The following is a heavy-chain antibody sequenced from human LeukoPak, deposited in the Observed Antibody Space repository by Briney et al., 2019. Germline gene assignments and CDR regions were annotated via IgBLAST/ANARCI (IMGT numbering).Heavy chain of an antibody. J-gene: IGHJ4*02. CDR3: TKGMATIRLHIDS. D-gene: IGHD5-24*01. CDR2: IRGSAGST. CDR1: GFSFSDCA. V-gene: IGHV3-23*01. Sequence: PGGSLRLSCAASGFSFSDCAMSWVRQAPGRGLEWVSSIRGSAGSTYYADSMKGRFTISRDNPKNTLHLEMNSLRAEDTAIYYCTKGMATIRLHIDSWGQGTLVTVSS.